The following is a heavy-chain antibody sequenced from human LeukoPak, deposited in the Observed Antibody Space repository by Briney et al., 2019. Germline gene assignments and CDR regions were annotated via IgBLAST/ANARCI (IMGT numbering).Heavy chain of an antibody. CDR3: ARDRRYTYGYYFDY. CDR2: ISSSGSVI. Sequence: GGSLRLSCVASGFTLSSYEMNWARQAPGKGLEGVSYISSSGSVIYYADSVKGRFTISRDNAKNSLYLQMNSLRAEDTAVYYCARDRRYTYGYYFDYWGQGTLVTVSS. V-gene: IGHV3-48*03. CDR1: GFTLSSYE. J-gene: IGHJ4*02. D-gene: IGHD5-18*01.